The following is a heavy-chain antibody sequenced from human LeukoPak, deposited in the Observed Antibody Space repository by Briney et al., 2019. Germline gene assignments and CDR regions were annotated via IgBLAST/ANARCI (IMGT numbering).Heavy chain of an antibody. CDR2: IHPGASDT. CDR1: GYSFTNYW. D-gene: IGHD3-22*01. J-gene: IGHJ4*02. V-gene: IGHV5-51*01. Sequence: GESLKISCQGSGYSFTNYWIAWVRQMPGKGLEWMGIIHPGASDTRYSPSFQGQVTISADKSISTAYLQWSSLKASDTAMYYCARRDYYDSSGYYYEDWGQGTLVTVSS. CDR3: ARRDYYDSSGYYYED.